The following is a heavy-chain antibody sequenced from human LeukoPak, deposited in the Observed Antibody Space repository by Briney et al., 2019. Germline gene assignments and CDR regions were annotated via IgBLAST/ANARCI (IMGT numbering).Heavy chain of an antibody. V-gene: IGHV3-30*01. CDR2: ISYDGSNK. D-gene: IGHD2-2*01. J-gene: IGHJ4*02. CDR1: GFTFSSYA. Sequence: GGSLRLSCAASGFTFSSYAMHWVRQAPGKGLEWVAVISYDGSNKYYADSVKGRFTISRDNSKNTLYLQMNSLSAEDTAVYYCARQVGDIVVVPAAIPDYYFDYWGQGTLVTVSS. CDR3: ARQVGDIVVVPAAIPDYYFDY.